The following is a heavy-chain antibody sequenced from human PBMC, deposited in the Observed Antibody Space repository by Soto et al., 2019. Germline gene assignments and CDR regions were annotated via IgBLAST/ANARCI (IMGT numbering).Heavy chain of an antibody. CDR3: EREDPSLYCSAGRCSIHNFAY. Sequence: AGGSLRLSCVVSGFTFNTYRMTWVRQAPGKGLEWVANIKEDGSEKYYGDSVRGRFTISRDNAKNSLFLQIASLRAENKAVYSSEREDPSLYCSAGRCSIHNFAYWGRGNLVTVSS. D-gene: IGHD2-15*01. CDR1: GFTFNTYR. V-gene: IGHV3-7*01. CDR2: IKEDGSEK. J-gene: IGHJ4*02.